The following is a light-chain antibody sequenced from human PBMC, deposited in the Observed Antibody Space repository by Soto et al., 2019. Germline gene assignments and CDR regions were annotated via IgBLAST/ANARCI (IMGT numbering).Light chain of an antibody. Sequence: DVQMTQSPSSLSAFVGDRVTITCRASQGIAPYLAWFQQKPGKVPKLLIYATSTLQSGVPSRFSGSGSGTDFTLTTSTLQPEEVGTYYCKNYNIAPLTSGGGTKGEIK. J-gene: IGKJ4*01. CDR3: KNYNIAPLT. V-gene: IGKV1-27*01. CDR2: ATS. CDR1: QGIAPY.